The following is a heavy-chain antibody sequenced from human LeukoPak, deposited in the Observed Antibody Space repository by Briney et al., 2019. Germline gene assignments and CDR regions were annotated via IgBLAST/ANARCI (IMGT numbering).Heavy chain of an antibody. CDR1: GYTFTGYY. J-gene: IGHJ4*02. D-gene: IGHD3-10*01. Sequence: ASVKVSCKASGYTFTGYYMHWVRQAPGQGLEWMGWINPNSGGTNYAQKLQGRVTMTTDTSTSTAYMELRSLRSDDTAVYYCARDTHQLLWFGEFADYWGQGTLVTVSS. CDR3: ARDTHQLLWFGEFADY. V-gene: IGHV1-2*02. CDR2: INPNSGGT.